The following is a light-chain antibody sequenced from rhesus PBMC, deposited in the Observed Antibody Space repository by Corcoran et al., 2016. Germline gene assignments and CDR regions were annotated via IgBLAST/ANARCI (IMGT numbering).Light chain of an antibody. Sequence: DIQMTQSPSALSASVGDTVTITCRASQYVSTWVAWYQQMPGKAPKVLIYKAASLQSGVPSRFSGTGSGTDFTLNISRLQSEDFATYYCEQYDSRPWTFGQGTKVDIK. V-gene: IGKV1-22*01. CDR2: KAA. CDR3: EQYDSRPWT. J-gene: IGKJ1*01. CDR1: QYVSTW.